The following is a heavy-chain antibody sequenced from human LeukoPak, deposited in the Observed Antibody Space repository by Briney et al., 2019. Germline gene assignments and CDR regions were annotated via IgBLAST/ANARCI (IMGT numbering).Heavy chain of an antibody. Sequence: GGSLRLSCAAPGFIFNDYGMTWVRQAPGKGLEWVSSINWNGGSTGYADSVKGRFTISRDNAKNSLFLQMNSLRAEDTALYYCARTLTPVADFDYWGQGTLVTVSS. D-gene: IGHD6-19*01. CDR3: ARTLTPVADFDY. V-gene: IGHV3-20*04. CDR1: GFIFNDYG. CDR2: INWNGGST. J-gene: IGHJ4*02.